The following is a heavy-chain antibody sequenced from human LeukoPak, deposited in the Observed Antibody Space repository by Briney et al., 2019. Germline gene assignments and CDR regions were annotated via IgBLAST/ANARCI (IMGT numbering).Heavy chain of an antibody. V-gene: IGHV1-3*01. Sequence: GASVKVSCKASGYTFTSYAMHWVRQAPGQRLEWMGWINAGNGNTKYSQKFQGRVTITRDTSASTAYMELSSLRSEDTAVYYCARNYDSSGYYYSFDYWGQGTLVTVSS. CDR1: GYTFTSYA. CDR2: INAGNGNT. D-gene: IGHD3-22*01. CDR3: ARNYDSSGYYYSFDY. J-gene: IGHJ4*02.